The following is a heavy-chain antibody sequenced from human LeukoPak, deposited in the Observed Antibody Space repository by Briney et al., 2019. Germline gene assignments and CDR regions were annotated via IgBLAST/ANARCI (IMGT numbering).Heavy chain of an antibody. CDR2: ISSSSSTI. CDR1: GFTFSSYS. Sequence: PGGSLRLSCAASGFTFSSYSMNWFRQAPGKGLEWVSYISSSSSTIYYADSVKGRFTISRDNAKNSLYLQMNSLRAEDTAVYYCARDEILDTAMGVWGQGTTVTVSS. CDR3: ARDEILDTAMGV. J-gene: IGHJ6*02. D-gene: IGHD5-18*01. V-gene: IGHV3-48*01.